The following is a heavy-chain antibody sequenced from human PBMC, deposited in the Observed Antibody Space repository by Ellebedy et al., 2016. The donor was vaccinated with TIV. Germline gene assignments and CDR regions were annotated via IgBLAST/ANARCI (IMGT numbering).Heavy chain of an antibody. D-gene: IGHD2-15*01. V-gene: IGHV3-23*01. CDR1: GFTFNNYA. CDR3: AKVAGFCSGGSCYSDY. CDR2: ISGCGGDYT. Sequence: GESLKISCAASGFTFNNYAMSWVRQAPGRGLEWVSAISGCGGDYTHYSDSVKGRFTISSDNSKNTLYLQMNSLRADDTAVYYCAKVAGFCSGGSCYSDYWGQGTLSPSPQ. J-gene: IGHJ4*02.